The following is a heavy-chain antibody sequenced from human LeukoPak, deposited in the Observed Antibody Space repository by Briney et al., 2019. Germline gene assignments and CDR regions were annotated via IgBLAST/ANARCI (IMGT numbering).Heavy chain of an antibody. CDR3: ARDDYSDRGFDP. D-gene: IGHD4-11*01. CDR2: IYTSGST. Sequence: SEALSLTCTVSGGSISSYYWSWIRRPAGKGLGWIGRIYTSGSTNYNPSLKSRVTMSVDTSKNQFSLKLSSVTAADTAVYYCARDDYSDRGFDPWGQGTLVTVSS. J-gene: IGHJ5*02. CDR1: GGSISSYY. V-gene: IGHV4-4*07.